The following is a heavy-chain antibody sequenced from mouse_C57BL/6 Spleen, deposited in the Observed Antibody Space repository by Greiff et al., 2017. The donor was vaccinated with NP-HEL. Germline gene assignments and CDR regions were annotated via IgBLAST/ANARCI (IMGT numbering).Heavy chain of an antibody. CDR1: GYTFTSYW. CDR3: ARGLPLYAMDY. D-gene: IGHD2-2*01. Sequence: QVQLQQPGAELVKPGASVKLSCTASGYTFTSYWMHWVKQRPGQGLEWIGMIHPNSGSTNYNEKFKSKATLTVDKSSSTAYMQLSSLTSEDSAVYYGARGLPLYAMDYWGQGASVTVAS. J-gene: IGHJ4*01. CDR2: IHPNSGST. V-gene: IGHV1-64*01.